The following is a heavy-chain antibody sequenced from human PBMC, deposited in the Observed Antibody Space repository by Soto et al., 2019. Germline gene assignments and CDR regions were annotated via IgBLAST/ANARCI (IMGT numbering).Heavy chain of an antibody. V-gene: IGHV3-64*01. CDR2: ISSNGGST. J-gene: IGHJ6*03. D-gene: IGHD3-3*01. Sequence: GGSLRLSCAASGFTFSSYAMHWVRQAPGKGLGYVSAISSNGGSTYYANSVKGRFTISRDNSKNTLYLQMGSLRAEDMAVYYCARTYYDFWSGYYGTHYYYYMDVWGKGTTVTVSS. CDR1: GFTFSSYA. CDR3: ARTYYDFWSGYYGTHYYYYMDV.